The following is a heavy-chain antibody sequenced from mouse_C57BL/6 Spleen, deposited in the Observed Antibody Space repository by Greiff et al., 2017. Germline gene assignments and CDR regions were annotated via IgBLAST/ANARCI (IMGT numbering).Heavy chain of an antibody. CDR1: GFTFSDYG. V-gene: IGHV5-17*01. CDR2: ISSGSSTL. CDR3: ARKGYAMDY. J-gene: IGHJ4*01. Sequence: EVKLMESGGGLVKPGGSLKLSCAASGFTFSDYGMHWVRQAPEKGLEWVAYISSGSSTLYYADTLKGRFTISRDNAKNTLFLQMPSRRSENTAMNYCARKGYAMDYWGQGTSVTVSS.